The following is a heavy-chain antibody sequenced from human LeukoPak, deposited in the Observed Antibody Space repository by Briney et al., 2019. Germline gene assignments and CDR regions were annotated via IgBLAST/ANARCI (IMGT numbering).Heavy chain of an antibody. V-gene: IGHV4-39*07. CDR1: GGSISSGGYY. Sequence: SETLSLTCSVSGGSISSGGYYWGWIRQPPGKGLEWIGSMFYSGSTYYNPSLKSRVTISGDTSKNQFSLNLSSVTAADTAVYFCARDERRERIAMSRGVITQFDYWGQGTLVTVSS. CDR2: MFYSGST. D-gene: IGHD3-10*01. CDR3: ARDERRERIAMSRGVITQFDY. J-gene: IGHJ4*02.